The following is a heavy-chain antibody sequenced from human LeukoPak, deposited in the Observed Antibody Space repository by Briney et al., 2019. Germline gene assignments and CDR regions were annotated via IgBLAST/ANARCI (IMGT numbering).Heavy chain of an antibody. CDR3: ARDLSYYGMDV. J-gene: IGHJ6*02. CDR1: GFTFSRNA. CDR2: ITGSGNRT. V-gene: IGHV3-23*01. D-gene: IGHD2/OR15-2a*01. Sequence: PGGSLRLSCAAAGFTFSRNAMSWVRQAPGKGLEWVSAITGSGNRTYYAASVKGRFTISRDNSKNTLYLQMNSLRAEDTAVYYCARDLSYYGMDVWGQGTTVTVSS.